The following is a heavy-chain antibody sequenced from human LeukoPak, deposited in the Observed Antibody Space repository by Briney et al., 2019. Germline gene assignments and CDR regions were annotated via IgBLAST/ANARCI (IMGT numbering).Heavy chain of an antibody. Sequence: ASVKVSCKASGYTFTGYYMHWVRQAPGQGLEWMGWINPNSGGTNYAQKFQGRVTMTRDTSISTAYMELSRLTSDDTAVYCCARDRAAAAGTYGMDVWGQGTTVTVSS. CDR3: ARDRAAAAGTYGMDV. CDR1: GYTFTGYY. V-gene: IGHV1-2*02. CDR2: INPNSGGT. J-gene: IGHJ6*02. D-gene: IGHD6-13*01.